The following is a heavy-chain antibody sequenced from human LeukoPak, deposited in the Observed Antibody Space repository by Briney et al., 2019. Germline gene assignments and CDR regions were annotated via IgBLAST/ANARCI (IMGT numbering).Heavy chain of an antibody. CDR2: INPNSGGT. V-gene: IGHV1-2*02. CDR1: GYTFTGYY. Sequence: ASVKVSCKASGYTFTGYYMHWVRQAPGQGLEWMGWINPNSGGTNYAQKFQGRVTMTRDTSISTAYMELSRLRSDDTAVYYCARDNGSGSYRYYYYYYMDVWGKGTTVTISS. CDR3: ARDNGSGSYRYYYYYYMDV. D-gene: IGHD3-10*01. J-gene: IGHJ6*03.